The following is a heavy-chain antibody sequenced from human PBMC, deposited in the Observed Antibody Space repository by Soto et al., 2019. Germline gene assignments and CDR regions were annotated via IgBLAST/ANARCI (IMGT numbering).Heavy chain of an antibody. CDR3: ARDVYYGSGSDYAWLGAFDI. D-gene: IGHD3-10*01. CDR1: GYTFSRYG. J-gene: IGHJ3*02. CDR2: INAGKGNP. V-gene: IGHV1-3*01. Sequence: ASVKVSCKASGYTFSRYGMHWVRQAPGQRLEWMGWINAGKGNPKYSQKFQGRVTITRDTSASTAYMELSSLRSEDTAVYYCARDVYYGSGSDYAWLGAFDIWGQGTMVTVSS.